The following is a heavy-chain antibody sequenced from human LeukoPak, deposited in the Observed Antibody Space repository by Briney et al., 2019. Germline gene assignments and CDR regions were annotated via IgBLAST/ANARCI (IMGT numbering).Heavy chain of an antibody. J-gene: IGHJ4*02. CDR1: GFTLSNYW. D-gene: IGHD4-11*01. Sequence: PGGSLRLSCAASGFTLSNYWMSWVRQAPGKGLQWVANINQDGSDKYYVDSVKGRFTISRDNAKNSLYLQMNSLRAEDTAIYYCVREETTVAIREPSPRGQGTLVTVSS. CDR3: VREETTVAIREPSP. V-gene: IGHV3-7*01. CDR2: INQDGSDK.